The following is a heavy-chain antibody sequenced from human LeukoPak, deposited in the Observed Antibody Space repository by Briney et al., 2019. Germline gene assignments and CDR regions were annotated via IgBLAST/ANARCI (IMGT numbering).Heavy chain of an antibody. V-gene: IGHV1-2*02. D-gene: IGHD5-12*01. CDR2: INPNSGVT. CDR1: GYTFTGYY. Sequence: ASVKVSCKTSGYTFTGYYMHWLRQAPGQGLEWMGWINPNSGVTSYAQKFKGGVTMTRDTAISTAYMDLNRLRSDDTAVYYCAANGYSGYENVIGYYYYMDVWGKGTTVSISS. CDR3: AANGYSGYENVIGYYYYMDV. J-gene: IGHJ6*03.